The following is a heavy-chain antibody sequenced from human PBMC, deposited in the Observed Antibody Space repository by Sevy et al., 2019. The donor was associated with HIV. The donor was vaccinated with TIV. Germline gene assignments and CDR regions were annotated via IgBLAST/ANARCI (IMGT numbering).Heavy chain of an antibody. D-gene: IGHD3-16*01. J-gene: IGHJ6*02. Sequence: GGCLRLSCAASGFTVSSNYMSCVRQAPGKGLEWVSVIYSGGSTYYADSVKGRFTISRDNSKNTLYLQMNSLRADDTAMYYCARDPLGGSSDYYYGMDVWGQGTPVTVSS. V-gene: IGHV3-53*01. CDR2: IYSGGST. CDR3: ARDPLGGSSDYYYGMDV. CDR1: GFTVSSNY.